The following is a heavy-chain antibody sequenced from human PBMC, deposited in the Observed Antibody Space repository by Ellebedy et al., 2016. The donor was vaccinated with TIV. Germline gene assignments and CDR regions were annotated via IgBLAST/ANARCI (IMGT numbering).Heavy chain of an antibody. J-gene: IGHJ6*02. Sequence: GESLKISCAASGFTFSTYWMYWVRQAPGKGLEWVSAISGSGGSTYYADSVKGRFTISRDNSKSTLYLQMNSLRAEDTAVYYCAKDFEGGQPNSQPGDYYYYGMDVWGQGTTVTVSS. D-gene: IGHD3-9*01. CDR2: ISGSGGST. V-gene: IGHV3-23*01. CDR1: GFTFSTYW. CDR3: AKDFEGGQPNSQPGDYYYYGMDV.